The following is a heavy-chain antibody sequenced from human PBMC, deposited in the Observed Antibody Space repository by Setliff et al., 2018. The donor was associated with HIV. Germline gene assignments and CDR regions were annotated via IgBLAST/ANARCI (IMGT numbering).Heavy chain of an antibody. V-gene: IGHV1-69*10. CDR3: AIDVIGGWLRPMPDF. D-gene: IGHD5-12*01. J-gene: IGHJ4*02. Sequence: SVKVSCKASGGTFSSYAINWVRQAPGQGLEWMGGIIPILGVAHHAQKFQGRVTITVDKSTSTAYMGLRSLRSEDTAVYYCAIDVIGGWLRPMPDFWGPGTLVTVSS. CDR2: IIPILGVA. CDR1: GGTFSSYA.